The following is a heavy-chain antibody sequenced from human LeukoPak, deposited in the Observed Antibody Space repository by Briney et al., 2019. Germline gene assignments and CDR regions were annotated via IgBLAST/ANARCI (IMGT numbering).Heavy chain of an antibody. CDR2: VSGSGGST. J-gene: IGHJ2*01. D-gene: IGHD3-10*01. CDR3: ARSGGFGAAFDL. Sequence: GGSLRLSCAASRFTFRNYAMSWVRQAPGKGLEWVSAVSGSGGSTYYADSVKGRFTISRDNSKNTLYLQMNSLRAEDTAVYYCARSGGFGAAFDLWGRGTLVTVSS. CDR1: RFTFRNYA. V-gene: IGHV3-23*01.